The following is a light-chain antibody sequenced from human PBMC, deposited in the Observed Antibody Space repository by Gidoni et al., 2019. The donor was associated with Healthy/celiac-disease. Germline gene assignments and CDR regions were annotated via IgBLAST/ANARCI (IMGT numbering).Light chain of an antibody. CDR1: QSFSSSY. CDR3: QQYGRSLT. CDR2: GPS. J-gene: IGKJ4*01. Sequence: EIVLPQSPGTLSLSPGERATLSCRAIQSFSSSYLAWYQQKPGHAPRLLIYGPSSRATGLSDSFSGSGSVTDFTLTISRLEPEDFAVYYCQQYGRSLTFGGGTKVEIK. V-gene: IGKV3-20*01.